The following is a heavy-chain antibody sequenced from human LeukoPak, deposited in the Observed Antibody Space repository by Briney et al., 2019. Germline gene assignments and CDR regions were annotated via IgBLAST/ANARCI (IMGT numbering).Heavy chain of an antibody. CDR1: GFTFSSYW. J-gene: IGHJ6*02. D-gene: IGHD6-6*01. CDR3: ARDPYSSTWSYGMDV. Sequence: PGGSLRLSCAASGFTFSSYWMSWVRQAPGKGLEWVANIRQDGSEQVYLDSVEGRFTISRDNAKNSLFLQMNTLRAEDTAVYYCARDPYSSTWSYGMDVWGQGTTVTVSS. V-gene: IGHV3-7*05. CDR2: IRQDGSEQ.